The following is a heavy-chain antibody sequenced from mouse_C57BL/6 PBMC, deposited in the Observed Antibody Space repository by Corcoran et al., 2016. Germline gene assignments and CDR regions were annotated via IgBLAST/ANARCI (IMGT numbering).Heavy chain of an antibody. D-gene: IGHD1-1*01. CDR2: INTYSGVP. CDR3: ARLLLRYLYWYFDV. CDR1: GYTFTTYG. Sequence: QIQLVQSGPELKKPGETVKISCKASGYTFTTYGMSWVKQAPGKGLKWMGWINTYSGVPTYADDFKGRFAFSLETSASTAYLQINNLKNEDTATYFCARLLLRYLYWYFDVWGTGTTVTVSS. J-gene: IGHJ1*03. V-gene: IGHV9-3*01.